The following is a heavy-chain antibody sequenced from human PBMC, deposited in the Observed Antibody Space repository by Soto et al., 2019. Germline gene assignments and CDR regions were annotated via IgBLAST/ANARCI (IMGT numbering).Heavy chain of an antibody. Sequence: ASVKVSCKTSGYTFTDYYTHWVRQAPGQGLEWMGWMNPKSGGAYFAQKFQGRVTLTRDTSIGTAYIEVNSLTSDDTAVYFCTSENPEHRDGLYDAFDIWGQGTTVTVSS. J-gene: IGHJ3*02. V-gene: IGHV1-2*02. CDR2: MNPKSGGA. CDR3: TSENPEHRDGLYDAFDI. CDR1: GYTFTDYY.